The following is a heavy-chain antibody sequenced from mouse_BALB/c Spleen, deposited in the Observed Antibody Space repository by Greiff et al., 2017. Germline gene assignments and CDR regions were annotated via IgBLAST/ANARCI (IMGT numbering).Heavy chain of an antibody. V-gene: IGHV5-17*02. CDR2: ISSGSSTI. J-gene: IGHJ2*01. D-gene: IGHD2-3*01. Sequence: EVKLVESGGGLVQPGGSRKLSCAASGFTFSSFGMHWVRQAPEKGLEWVAYISSGSSTIYYADTVKGRFTISRDNPKNTLFLQMTSLRSEDTAMYYCARDYDGYYLDYWGQGTTLTVSS. CDR3: ARDYDGYYLDY. CDR1: GFTFSSFG.